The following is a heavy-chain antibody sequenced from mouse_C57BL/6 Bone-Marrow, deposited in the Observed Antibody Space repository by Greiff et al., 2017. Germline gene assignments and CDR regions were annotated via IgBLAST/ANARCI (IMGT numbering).Heavy chain of an antibody. Sequence: QVQLQQSDAELVKPGASVKISCKVSGYTFTDHTIHWMKQRPEQGLEWIGYIYPRDGSTQYNEKFKGKATLTAAKSSSTAYMQLNSLTSEDSAVYFCARRVRLLYYFDYWGQGTTLTVSS. CDR2: IYPRDGST. CDR3: ARRVRLLYYFDY. V-gene: IGHV1-78*01. CDR1: GYTFTDHT. D-gene: IGHD6-1*01. J-gene: IGHJ2*01.